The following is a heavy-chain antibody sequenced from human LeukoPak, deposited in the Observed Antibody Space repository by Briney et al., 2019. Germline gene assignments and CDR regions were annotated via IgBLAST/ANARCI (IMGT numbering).Heavy chain of an antibody. CDR3: ARVMITFGGVIDHDAFDI. Sequence: GGSLRLSCAASGFTFSSYAMHWVRQAPGKGLEWVAVISYDGSNKYYADSVKGRFTISRDNSKNTLYLQMNSLRAEDTAVCYCARVMITFGGVIDHDAFDIWGQGTMVTVSS. CDR2: ISYDGSNK. J-gene: IGHJ3*02. V-gene: IGHV3-30-3*01. CDR1: GFTFSSYA. D-gene: IGHD3-16*02.